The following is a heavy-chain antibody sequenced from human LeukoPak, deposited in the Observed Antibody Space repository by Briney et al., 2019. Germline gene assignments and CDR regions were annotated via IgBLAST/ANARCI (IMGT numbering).Heavy chain of an antibody. D-gene: IGHD3-22*01. CDR2: IIPIFGTA. J-gene: IGHJ5*02. CDR1: GYTFTSYY. Sequence: ASVKVSCKASGYTFTSYYMHRVRQAPGQGLEWMGGIIPIFGTANYAQKFQGRVTITADESTSTAYMELSSLRSEDTAVYYCARARYYDLPGYNWFDPWGQGTLVTVSS. V-gene: IGHV1-69*13. CDR3: ARARYYDLPGYNWFDP.